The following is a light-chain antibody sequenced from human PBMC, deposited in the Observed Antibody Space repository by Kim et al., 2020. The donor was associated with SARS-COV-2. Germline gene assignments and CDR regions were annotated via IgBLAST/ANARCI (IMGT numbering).Light chain of an antibody. CDR3: QSYSNTKWV. V-gene: IGLV6-57*01. J-gene: IGLJ3*02. Sequence: KTVTISCTRSTGNIASNDVQWYRQRPGSSPEILIYQDNQRASGVPDRFSGSLDSSSNSASLTISGLETEDEADYYCQSYSNTKWVFGGGTQLTV. CDR1: TGNIASND. CDR2: QDN.